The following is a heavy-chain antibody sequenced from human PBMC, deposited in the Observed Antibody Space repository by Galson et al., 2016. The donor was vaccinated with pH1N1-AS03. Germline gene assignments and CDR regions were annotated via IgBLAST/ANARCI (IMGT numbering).Heavy chain of an antibody. CDR2: IHSGGTT. D-gene: IGHD2-2*02. J-gene: IGHJ4*02. CDR1: GLTVSSYY. Sequence: SLRLSCAGSGLTVSSYYMGWVRQAPGKGLEWVSVIHSGGTTYYADSVKGRFTISRDSSKNTLYLQMNSLRAEDTAVYYCARDRGYWDSAGCYTRFFDYWGQGTLVIVSS. V-gene: IGHV3-66*01. CDR3: ARDRGYWDSAGCYTRFFDY.